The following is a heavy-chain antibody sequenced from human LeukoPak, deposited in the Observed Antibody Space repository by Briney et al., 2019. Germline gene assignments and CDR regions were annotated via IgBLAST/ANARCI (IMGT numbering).Heavy chain of an antibody. D-gene: IGHD5-12*01. V-gene: IGHV1-18*01. J-gene: IGHJ6*02. CDR1: GYTFTSYG. CDR2: ISAYNGNT. CDR3: AREDSGYEYYYYGMDV. Sequence: ASVKVSCKASGYTFTSYGISWVRQAPGQGLEWMGWISAYNGNTNYAQKLQGRVTMTTDTSTSTAYMELRSLRSDDTAVCYCAREDSGYEYYYYGMDVWGQGTTVTVSS.